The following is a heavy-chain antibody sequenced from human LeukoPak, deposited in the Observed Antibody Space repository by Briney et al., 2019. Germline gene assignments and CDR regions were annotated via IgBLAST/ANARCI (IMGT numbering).Heavy chain of an antibody. Sequence: SQTLSLTCTLSGGTVTSSTYFWGWIRQPPGKGLEWIGSFSYSWAPYYNPSLKSRVSMSVHTSKNQFSLRLSSVTAADTAVYYCARDGFYYHYYMNVWGEGTTVTVSS. D-gene: IGHD1-14*01. CDR2: FSYSWAP. CDR3: ARDGFYYHYYMNV. CDR1: GGTVTSSTYF. V-gene: IGHV4-39*07. J-gene: IGHJ6*03.